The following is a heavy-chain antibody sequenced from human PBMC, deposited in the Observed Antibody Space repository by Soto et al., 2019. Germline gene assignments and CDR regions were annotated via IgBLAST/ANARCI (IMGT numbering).Heavy chain of an antibody. V-gene: IGHV3-23*01. CDR2: ISDSGGRT. D-gene: IGHD6-13*01. J-gene: IGHJ6*01. CDR1: GFTFSTYA. Sequence: GVSLRLSCAASGFTFSTYARSWVRQAPGKGLEWVSAISDSGGRTYYADSVKGRFTISRDNSRNTLDLQMNGLRAEDTAIYYCAKEAAAQYYTMDVWGQGTTVTVSS. CDR3: AKEAAAQYYTMDV.